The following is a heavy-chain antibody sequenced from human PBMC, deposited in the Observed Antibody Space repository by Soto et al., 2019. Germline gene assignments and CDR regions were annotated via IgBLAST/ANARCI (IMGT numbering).Heavy chain of an antibody. CDR1: GFTFSDYY. D-gene: IGHD7-27*01. Sequence: GESLKISCAASGFTFSDYYMSWIRQAPGKGLEWVSYISSSGSTIYYADSVKGRFTISRDNAKNSLYLQMNSLRAEDTAVYYCARATGGYYFDYWGQGTLVTVSS. CDR3: ARATGGYYFDY. CDR2: ISSSGSTI. V-gene: IGHV3-11*01. J-gene: IGHJ4*02.